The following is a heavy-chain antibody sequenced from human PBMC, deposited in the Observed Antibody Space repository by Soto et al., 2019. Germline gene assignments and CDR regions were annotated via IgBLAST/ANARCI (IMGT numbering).Heavy chain of an antibody. CDR2: ISAYNGNT. D-gene: IGHD3-9*01. CDR3: ARDETYDILTGYWFDP. CDR1: GYTFTSYG. Sequence: ASVKVSCKASGYTFTSYGISWVRQAPGQGLEWMGWISAYNGNTKYSQKFQGRVTITRDTSASTAYMELSSLRSEDTAVYYCARDETYDILTGYWFDPWGQGTLVTVSS. J-gene: IGHJ5*02. V-gene: IGHV1-18*01.